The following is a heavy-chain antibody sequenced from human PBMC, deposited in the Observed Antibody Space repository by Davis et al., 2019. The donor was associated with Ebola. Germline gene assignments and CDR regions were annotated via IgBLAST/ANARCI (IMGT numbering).Heavy chain of an antibody. Sequence: GESLKISCAASGFTFSSYEMNWVRQAPGKGLEWISYISSSGSTIYYADSVKGRFTISRDNSKNTLYLQMNSLRAEDTAVYYCARVPGAVAATFHYYYGMDVWGQGTTVTVSS. CDR1: GFTFSSYE. CDR3: ARVPGAVAATFHYYYGMDV. J-gene: IGHJ6*02. CDR2: ISSSGSTI. D-gene: IGHD6-19*01. V-gene: IGHV3-48*03.